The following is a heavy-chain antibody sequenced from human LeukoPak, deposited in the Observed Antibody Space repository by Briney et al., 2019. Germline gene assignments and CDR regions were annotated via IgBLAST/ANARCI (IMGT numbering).Heavy chain of an antibody. Sequence: ASVKVSCKASGYTFTTYYVHWVRQAPGQGLEWMGIINPSGGSTTYAQKFQGRVTMTRDTSSSTVYMELSSLRSEDTAVYSCARGGITMFYDCWGQGTLVTVSS. CDR3: ARGGITMFYDC. V-gene: IGHV1-46*01. J-gene: IGHJ4*02. CDR2: INPSGGST. CDR1: GYTFTTYY. D-gene: IGHD3-10*02.